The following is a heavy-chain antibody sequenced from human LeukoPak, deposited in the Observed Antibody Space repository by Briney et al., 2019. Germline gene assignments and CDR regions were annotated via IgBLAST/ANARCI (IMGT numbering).Heavy chain of an antibody. J-gene: IGHJ3*02. V-gene: IGHV4-4*02. CDR1: GGSISSSNW. Sequence: PSETLSLTCAVSGGSISSSNWWSWVRQPPGKGLEWIGEIYHSGSTNYNPSLKSRVTISVDKSKNQFSLKLSSVTAADTAVYYCERSGIARGENNVFDIGGQGTMVTVSS. D-gene: IGHD6-13*01. CDR2: IYHSGST. CDR3: ERSGIARGENNVFDI.